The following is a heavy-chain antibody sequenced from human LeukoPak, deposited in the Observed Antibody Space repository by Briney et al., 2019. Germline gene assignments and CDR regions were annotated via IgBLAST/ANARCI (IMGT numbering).Heavy chain of an antibody. CDR2: ISGSGGST. V-gene: IGHV3-23*01. D-gene: IGHD2-2*02. Sequence: GGFLRLSCAASGFTFSSYAMSWVRKAPGKGLEWVSAISGSGGSTYYADSVKGRFTISRDNSKNTLYLQMNSLRAEDTAVYYCARALTEDCSSTSCYRSDAFDIWGQGTMVTVSS. CDR3: ARALTEDCSSTSCYRSDAFDI. CDR1: GFTFSSYA. J-gene: IGHJ3*02.